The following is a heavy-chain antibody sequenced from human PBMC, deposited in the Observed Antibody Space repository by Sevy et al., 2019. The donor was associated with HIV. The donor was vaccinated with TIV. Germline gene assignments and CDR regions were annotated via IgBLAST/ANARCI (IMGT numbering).Heavy chain of an antibody. CDR2: FIPMFDTA. D-gene: IGHD3-22*01. V-gene: IGHV1-69*13. CDR3: AGSYFDGSGYSPLFYYGMDV. CDR1: GGTFSNYA. J-gene: IGHJ6*02. Sequence: ASVKVSCKASGGTFSNYAISWVRQAPGQGLEWMGGFIPMFDTANYAQKFQGKVTLTGDGSTTTAYMELSSLSFDDTAVYYCAGSYFDGSGYSPLFYYGMDVWGQGTTVTVSS.